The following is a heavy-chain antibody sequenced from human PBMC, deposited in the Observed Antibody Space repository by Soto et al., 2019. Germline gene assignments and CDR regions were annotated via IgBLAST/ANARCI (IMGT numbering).Heavy chain of an antibody. CDR2: IYYSGST. J-gene: IGHJ4*02. CDR3: ARVPHGYCSGGSCYENDY. D-gene: IGHD2-15*01. V-gene: IGHV4-31*03. Sequence: PSETLSLTCTVSGGSISSGGYYWSWIRQHPGKGLEWIGYIYYSGSTYYNPSLKSRVTISVDTSKNQFSLKLSSVTAADTAVYYCARVPHGYCSGGSCYENDYWGQGTLVTVSS. CDR1: GGSISSGGYY.